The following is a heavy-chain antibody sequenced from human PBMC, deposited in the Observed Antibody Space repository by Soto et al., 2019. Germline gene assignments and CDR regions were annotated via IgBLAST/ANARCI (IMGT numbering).Heavy chain of an antibody. V-gene: IGHV6-1*01. Sequence: SPTLSLTCAISGDSVSSNSAAWNWIRQSPSRGLEWLGRTYYRSKWYNDYAVSVKSRITINPDTSKNQFSLQLNSVTPEDTAVYYCARCGAARPGSYYYYGMDVWGQGTTVTVSS. J-gene: IGHJ6*02. CDR3: ARCGAARPGSYYYYGMDV. CDR1: GDSVSSNSAA. D-gene: IGHD6-6*01. CDR2: TYYRSKWYN.